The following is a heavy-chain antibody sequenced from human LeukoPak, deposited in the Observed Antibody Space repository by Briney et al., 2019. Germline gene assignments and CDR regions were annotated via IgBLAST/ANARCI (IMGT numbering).Heavy chain of an antibody. D-gene: IGHD1-1*01. J-gene: IGHJ4*02. CDR2: ISSDGSST. V-gene: IGHV3-74*01. CDR1: GFGSSSYW. CDR3: ARRGPTGDFDY. Sequence: PGGSLRLSCAASGFGSSSYWMHWVRQAPGKGLVWVSRISSDGSSTSYADSVKGRFTISRDNAKNTLYLQMNRLRAEDTAVYYCARRGPTGDFDYWGQGTLVTVSS.